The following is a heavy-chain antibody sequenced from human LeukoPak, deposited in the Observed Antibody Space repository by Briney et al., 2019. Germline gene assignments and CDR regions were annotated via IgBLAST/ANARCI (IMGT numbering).Heavy chain of an antibody. Sequence: SETLSLTCTVSGGSISSYYWSWIWQPPGKGLEWIGYISYSGSTNYNPSLKSRVTISADTSKKQFSLKLTSVTAADTAVYYCARRGVEMAAIRPDNWFDPWGQGTLVTVSS. CDR2: ISYSGST. CDR3: ARRGVEMAAIRPDNWFDP. D-gene: IGHD5-24*01. CDR1: GGSISSYY. J-gene: IGHJ5*02. V-gene: IGHV4-59*08.